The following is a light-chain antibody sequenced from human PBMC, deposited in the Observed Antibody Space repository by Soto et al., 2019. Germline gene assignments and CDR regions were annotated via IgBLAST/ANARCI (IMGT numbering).Light chain of an antibody. J-gene: IGKJ1*01. CDR3: PQYNNWPPT. Sequence: EIVMTQSPATLSVSPGERATLSCRASQSVSSNLAWYQQKPGQAPRLLIYGASTRATGIPARLSGSGSGTEFTLTISSLQSEDYAVYYCPQYNNWPPTFGQATKVEIK. V-gene: IGKV3-15*01. CDR1: QSVSSN. CDR2: GAS.